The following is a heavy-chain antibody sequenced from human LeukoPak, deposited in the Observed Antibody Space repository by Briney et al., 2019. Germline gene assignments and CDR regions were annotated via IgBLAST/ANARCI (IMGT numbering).Heavy chain of an antibody. CDR2: IYYSGST. J-gene: IGHJ3*02. CDR1: GGSISSYY. V-gene: IGHV4-59*08. D-gene: IGHD5-18*01. CDR3: ASTVDTAMPKGAFDI. Sequence: PSETLSLTCTVSGGSISSYYWSWIRQPPGKGLEWIGYIYYSGSTNYNPSLKSRVTISVDTSKNQFSLKLSSVTAADTAVYYCASTVDTAMPKGAFDIWGQGTMVTVSS.